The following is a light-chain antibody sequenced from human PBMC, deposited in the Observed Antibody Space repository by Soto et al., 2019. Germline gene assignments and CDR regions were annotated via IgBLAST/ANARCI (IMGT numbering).Light chain of an antibody. V-gene: IGKV1-9*01. Sequence: DIQLTQSPSFLSASVGDRVTITCRASQGISSYLTWYQQKPGKAPKLLIYAASTLQSGVPSRFSGSGSVTEFTLTISSLQPEDFATYYCQQLNSYPPYTFGQGTKLEIK. CDR2: AAS. J-gene: IGKJ2*01. CDR1: QGISSY. CDR3: QQLNSYPPYT.